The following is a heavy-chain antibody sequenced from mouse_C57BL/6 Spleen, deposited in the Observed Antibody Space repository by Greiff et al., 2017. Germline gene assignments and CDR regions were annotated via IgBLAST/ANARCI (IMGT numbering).Heavy chain of an antibody. CDR1: GYTFTSYW. CDR3: ATYRDNAY. CDR2: IHPSDSDT. D-gene: IGHD3-3*01. J-gene: IGHJ3*01. Sequence: QVQLQQSGAELVKPGASVKVSCKASGYTFTSYWMHWVKQRPGQGLEWIGRIHPSDSDTNYKQKFKGKATLTVDKSSSTDYMHLSSLRSEDSAVFYCATYRDNAYWGQGALVTFS. V-gene: IGHV1-74*01.